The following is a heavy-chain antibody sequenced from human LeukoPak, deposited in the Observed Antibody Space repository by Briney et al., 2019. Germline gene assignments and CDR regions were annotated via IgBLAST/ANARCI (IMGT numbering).Heavy chain of an antibody. D-gene: IGHD6-13*01. CDR2: IYYSGST. Sequence: SETLSLTCTVSGGSISSYYWSWIRQPPGKGLEWIGYIYYSGSTNYNPPLKSRVTISVDTSKNQFSLKLSSVTAADTAVYYCARHLRSWRLIDYWGQGTLVTVSS. V-gene: IGHV4-59*08. J-gene: IGHJ4*02. CDR3: ARHLRSWRLIDY. CDR1: GGSISSYY.